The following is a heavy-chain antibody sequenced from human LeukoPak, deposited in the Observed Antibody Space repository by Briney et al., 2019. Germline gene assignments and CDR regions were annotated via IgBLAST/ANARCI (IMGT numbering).Heavy chain of an antibody. Sequence: PGGSLRLSCAASGFTSNNYWMHWVRQAPGKGLVWVSRINSDGSVTTYADSVKGRFTISRDNAKNTLYLQVNSLRAEDTAVYYCARGCSGGTCYLRWYFDLWGRGTLVTVSS. CDR2: INSDGSVT. D-gene: IGHD2-15*01. CDR3: ARGCSGGTCYLRWYFDL. J-gene: IGHJ2*01. V-gene: IGHV3-74*01. CDR1: GFTSNNYW.